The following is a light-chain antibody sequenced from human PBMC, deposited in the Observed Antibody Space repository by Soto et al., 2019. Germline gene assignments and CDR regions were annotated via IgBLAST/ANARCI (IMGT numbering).Light chain of an antibody. CDR1: QSVPKDY. Sequence: EIVLTQSPGTLSLSPGERATLSCRASQSVPKDYLAWYQHKPGQAPRLLIHDASSRATGIPDRFSGSVSGTDFTLTISRLEPEDFAVYYCQQCSISPLTFGGGTKVEIK. CDR2: DAS. CDR3: QQCSISPLT. J-gene: IGKJ4*01. V-gene: IGKV3-20*01.